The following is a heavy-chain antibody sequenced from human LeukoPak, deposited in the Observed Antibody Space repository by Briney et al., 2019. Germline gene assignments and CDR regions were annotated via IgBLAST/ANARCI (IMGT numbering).Heavy chain of an antibody. J-gene: IGHJ4*02. D-gene: IGHD3-16*01. V-gene: IGHV3-23*01. Sequence: GGSLRLSCAASGFTFSSYAMSWVRQAPGKGLEWVSAISGSGGSTYYADSVKGRFTISRDNSKNTLYLQMNSLRAEDTAVYYCAKDWTSHNGVYDCLDFWGQGTQVTVSS. CDR3: AKDWTSHNGVYDCLDF. CDR2: ISGSGGST. CDR1: GFTFSSYA.